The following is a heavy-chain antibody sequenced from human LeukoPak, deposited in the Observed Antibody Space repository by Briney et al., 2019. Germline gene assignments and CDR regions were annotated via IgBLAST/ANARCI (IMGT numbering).Heavy chain of an antibody. CDR3: ARHTDYDSSAVFDY. Sequence: SVKVSCKASGGTFSSYAISWVRQAPGQGLGWMGGIIPIFGTANYAQKFQGRVTITADESTSTAYMELSSLRSEDTAVYYCARHTDYDSSAVFDYWGQGTLVTVSS. CDR1: GGTFSSYA. CDR2: IIPIFGTA. D-gene: IGHD3-22*01. V-gene: IGHV1-69*13. J-gene: IGHJ4*02.